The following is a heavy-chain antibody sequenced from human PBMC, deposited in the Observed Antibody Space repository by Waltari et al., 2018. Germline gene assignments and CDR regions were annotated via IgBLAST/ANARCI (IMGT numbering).Heavy chain of an antibody. D-gene: IGHD6-6*01. CDR3: ARQSSSLDSFDY. V-gene: IGHV4-39*01. CDR1: GGSISSSSYY. Sequence: QLQLQESGPGLVKPSETLSLTCTVSGGSISSSSYYWGWIRQPPGKGLEWIGSIYYSGSTYYNPSLKSRVTIAVDTSKNQFSLKLSSVTAADTAVYYCARQSSSLDSFDYWGQGTLVTVSS. CDR2: IYYSGST. J-gene: IGHJ4*02.